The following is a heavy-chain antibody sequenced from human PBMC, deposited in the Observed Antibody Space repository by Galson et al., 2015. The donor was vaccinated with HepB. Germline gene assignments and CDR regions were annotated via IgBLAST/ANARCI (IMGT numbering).Heavy chain of an antibody. V-gene: IGHV4-30-2*01. Sequence: LSLTCRVSGGSMSSADYSWTWIRQPPGKGLEWIGLIYHSDSTFYNPSLKSRVTISIDRSKNQFSLKLNSVTAADTAVYFCARGDYSDSSGYYIDWGQGTLVTVSS. J-gene: IGHJ4*02. CDR2: IYHSDST. CDR3: ARGDYSDSSGYYID. D-gene: IGHD3-22*01. CDR1: GGSMSSADYS.